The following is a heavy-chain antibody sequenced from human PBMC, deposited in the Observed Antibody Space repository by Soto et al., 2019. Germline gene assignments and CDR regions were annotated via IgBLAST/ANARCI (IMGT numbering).Heavy chain of an antibody. CDR2: SSSNGIST. V-gene: IGHV3-64D*06. J-gene: IGHJ5*02. CDR3: VKGGTVLNHGWFDP. CDR1: GFISSSYA. Sequence: GGSLRLSCSASGFISSSYAMHWVRQAPGKGLEYVSGSSSNGISTYYADSVKGRFIFSRDNSKNTLYLQMNSLRRDDTAVYHCVKGGTVLNHGWFDPWGQGTLVTVSS. D-gene: IGHD4-17*01.